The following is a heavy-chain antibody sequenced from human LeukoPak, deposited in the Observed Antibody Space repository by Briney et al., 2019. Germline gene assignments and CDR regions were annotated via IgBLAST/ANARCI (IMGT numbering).Heavy chain of an antibody. CDR1: GGTFSSYA. CDR2: IIPIFGTA. J-gene: IGHJ4*02. V-gene: IGHV1-69*05. CDR3: ARSGLIRGVIITPFDY. Sequence: SVRVSCKASGGTFSSYAISWVRQAPGQGLEWMGGIIPIFGTANYAQKFQGRVTITTDESTSTAYMELSSLRSEDTAVYYCARSGLIRGVIITPFDYWGQGTLVTVSS. D-gene: IGHD3-10*01.